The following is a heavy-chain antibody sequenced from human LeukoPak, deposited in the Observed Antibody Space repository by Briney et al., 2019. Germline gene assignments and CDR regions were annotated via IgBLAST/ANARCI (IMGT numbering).Heavy chain of an antibody. CDR2: IYYSGST. D-gene: IGHD4-17*01. CDR1: GGSISSYY. V-gene: IGHV4-59*08. J-gene: IGHJ4*02. Sequence: PSETLSLTCTVSGGSISSYYWSWIRQPPGKGLEWIGYIYYSGSTNYNPSLKSRVTTSVDTSKNQFSLKLSSVTAADTAVHYCARLTDYGDFFFDYWGRGTLVTVSS. CDR3: ARLTDYGDFFFDY.